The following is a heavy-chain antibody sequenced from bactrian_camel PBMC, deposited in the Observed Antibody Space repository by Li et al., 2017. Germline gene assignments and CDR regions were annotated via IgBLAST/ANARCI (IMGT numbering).Heavy chain of an antibody. CDR2: ISTDGST. CDR3: AADWISAEVDVCGLIRGY. D-gene: IGHD1*01. Sequence: VQLVESGGGLVETGGSLRLSCAASGFTFDEYDMAWYRQPPTNECELVSRISTDGSTYYGDSVKGRFTISQDNAKNMMYLQMHSLKPEDTGVYFCAADWISAEVDVCGLIRGYWGEGTQVTVS. J-gene: IGHJ6*01. CDR1: GFTFDEYD. V-gene: IGHV3S60*01.